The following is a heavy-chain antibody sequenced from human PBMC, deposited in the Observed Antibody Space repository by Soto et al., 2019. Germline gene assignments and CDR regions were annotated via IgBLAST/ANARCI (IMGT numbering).Heavy chain of an antibody. CDR1: GWSLNNYY. D-gene: IGHD2-2*01. Sequence: QVHLQQWGAGLLTPSETLSLTCAVYGWSLNNYYCAWTRQPPGKGLEWIGEIHPSGSSHYNPSFTSRVTMSLDTSTNPFSLKMRSVTDADTAVYDCASGSDAYKLGRIWGQGTLVTVSS. CDR2: IHPSGSS. V-gene: IGHV4-34*02. CDR3: ASGSDAYKLGRI. J-gene: IGHJ4*02.